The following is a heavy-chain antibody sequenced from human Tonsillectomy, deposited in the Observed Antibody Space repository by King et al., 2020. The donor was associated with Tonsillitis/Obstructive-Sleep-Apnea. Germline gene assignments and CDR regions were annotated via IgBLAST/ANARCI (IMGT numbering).Heavy chain of an antibody. D-gene: IGHD1-26*01. CDR2: IYPGDSDT. J-gene: IGHJ4*02. V-gene: IGHV5-51*01. CDR3: ARHLTLPQYNESYYEGCDY. Sequence: QLVQSGAEVKKPGESLKISCKGSGYNFTNYWIGWVRQMPGKGLEWMGIIYPGDSDTRNSPSFQGQVTISADKSISTAYLQWSSLKASDTAIYYCARHLTLPQYNESYYEGCDYWGQGTLVTVPS. CDR1: GYNFTNYW.